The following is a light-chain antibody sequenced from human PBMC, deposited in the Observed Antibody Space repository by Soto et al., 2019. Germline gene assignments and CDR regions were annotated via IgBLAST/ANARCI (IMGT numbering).Light chain of an antibody. CDR2: DAS. CDR1: QSVSKY. J-gene: IGKJ4*01. Sequence: EIVLTQSPATLSLSPGERATLSCRASQSVSKYLAWYQQKPGQAPRLLIHDASNRATGIPARFSGSGSGTDFTLTISTLAPEDFGVYYCQQRSNWPPITFGGGTKVEIK. V-gene: IGKV3-11*01. CDR3: QQRSNWPPIT.